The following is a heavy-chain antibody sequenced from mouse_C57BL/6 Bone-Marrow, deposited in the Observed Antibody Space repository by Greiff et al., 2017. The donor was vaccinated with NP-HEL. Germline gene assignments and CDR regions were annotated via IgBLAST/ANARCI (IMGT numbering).Heavy chain of an antibody. CDR3: AREPNYYGSSYFDY. CDR1: GYTFTSYT. D-gene: IGHD1-1*01. J-gene: IGHJ2*01. CDR2: INPSSGYT. Sequence: QVQLKESGAELARPGASVKMSCKASGYTFTSYTMHWVKQRPGQGLEWIGYINPSSGYTKYNQKFKDKATLTADKSSSTAYMQLSSLTSEDSAVYDCAREPNYYGSSYFDYWGQGSTLTVSS. V-gene: IGHV1-4*01.